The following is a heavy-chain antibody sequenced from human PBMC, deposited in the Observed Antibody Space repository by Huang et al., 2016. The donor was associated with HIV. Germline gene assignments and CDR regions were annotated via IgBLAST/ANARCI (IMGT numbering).Heavy chain of an antibody. D-gene: IGHD4-4*01. CDR2: IMPVFDSP. CDR1: GGPFRSYS. CDR3: ARGALEYSVSSSLDY. Sequence: QVQLLQSGAEVKKPGSSVKVSCKASGGPFRSYSIAWVRQAPGQGLEWMASIMPVFDSPNYAQKLQGRVRVTADESTSTVYMELRDLRPDDTAVYFGARGALEYSVSSSLDYWGQGTHVTVSS. J-gene: IGHJ4*02. V-gene: IGHV1-69*13.